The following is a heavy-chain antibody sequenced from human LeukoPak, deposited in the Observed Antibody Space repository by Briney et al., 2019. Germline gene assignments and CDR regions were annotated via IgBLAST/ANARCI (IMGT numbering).Heavy chain of an antibody. CDR2: IKQDGSET. D-gene: IGHD2-2*01. CDR3: AKKQYQLEDGVDY. CDR1: GFTFSTYW. V-gene: IGHV3-7*03. J-gene: IGHJ4*02. Sequence: GGSLRLSCAASGFTFSTYWMTWVRQAPGKGLDWVGNIKQDGSETYYADSLKGRFTISRDNAKSALYLQMNSLRAEDTAVYYCAKKQYQLEDGVDYWGQGTLVTVSS.